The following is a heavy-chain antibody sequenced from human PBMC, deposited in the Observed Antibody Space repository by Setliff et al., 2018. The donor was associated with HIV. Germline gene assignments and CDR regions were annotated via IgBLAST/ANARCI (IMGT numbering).Heavy chain of an antibody. J-gene: IGHJ4*02. V-gene: IGHV3-20*04. CDR3: ARGTTVTSPYYFDY. D-gene: IGHD4-17*01. CDR1: GFTFDDYG. CDR2: INWNGGST. Sequence: LGESLKISCAASGFTFDDYGMSWVRQALGKGLEWVSGINWNGGSTGYADSVKGRFTISRDNAKNSLYLQMNSLRAEDTALYYCARGTTVTSPYYFDYWGQGTLVPVSS.